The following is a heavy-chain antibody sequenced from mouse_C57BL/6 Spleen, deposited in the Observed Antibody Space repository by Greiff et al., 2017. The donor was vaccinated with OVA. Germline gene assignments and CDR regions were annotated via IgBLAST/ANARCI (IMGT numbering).Heavy chain of an antibody. CDR2: INPNNGGT. D-gene: IGHD4-1*01. Sequence: EVQRVESGPELVKPGASVKISCKASGYTFTDYYMNWVKQSHGKSLEWIGDINPNNGGTSYNQKFKGKATLTVDKSSSTAYMELRSLTSEDSAVYYCAREGGRTGLDYWGQGTTLTVSS. J-gene: IGHJ2*01. V-gene: IGHV1-26*01. CDR1: GYTFTDYY. CDR3: AREGGRTGLDY.